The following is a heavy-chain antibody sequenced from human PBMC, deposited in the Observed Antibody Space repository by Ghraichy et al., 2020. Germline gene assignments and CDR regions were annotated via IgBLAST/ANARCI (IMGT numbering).Heavy chain of an antibody. Sequence: GGSLRLSCAASGFTFSDAWLTWVRQVPGRGLEWVALIKSKTGGGTTDYAAPVKGRFSISRDDSKSTLYLQMSSLKIEDTAVYYCNTEFYSNGYNFWGQGTRFTVSS. D-gene: IGHD3-22*01. V-gene: IGHV3-15*01. CDR1: GFTFSDAW. CDR2: IKSKTGGGTT. CDR3: NTEFYSNGYNF. J-gene: IGHJ4*02.